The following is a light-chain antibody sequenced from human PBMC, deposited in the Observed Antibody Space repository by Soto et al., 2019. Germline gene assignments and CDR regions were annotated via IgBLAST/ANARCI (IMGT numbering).Light chain of an antibody. Sequence: QSVLTQPASVSGSPGQSITISCTGTSSDVGGYNYVSWYQQHPGKAPKLMIYEVTNRPSGVSNRFSASKSGNTASLTISGLQAEDEADYYCSSYTNSSTYVFGTGTKVTVL. CDR2: EVT. CDR3: SSYTNSSTYV. CDR1: SSDVGGYNY. V-gene: IGLV2-14*01. J-gene: IGLJ1*01.